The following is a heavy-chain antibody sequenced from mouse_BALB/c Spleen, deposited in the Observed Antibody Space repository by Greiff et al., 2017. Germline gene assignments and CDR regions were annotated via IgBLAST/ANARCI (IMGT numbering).Heavy chain of an antibody. CDR3: AMITTWFAY. CDR1: GFNIKDYY. V-gene: IGHV14-1*02. J-gene: IGHJ3*01. CDR2: IDPENGNT. D-gene: IGHD2-4*01. Sequence: VQLKESGAELVRPGALVKLSCKASGFNIKDYYMHWVKQRPEQGLEWIGWIDPENGNTIYDPKFQGKASITADTSSNTAYLQLSSLTSEDTAVYYCAMITTWFAYWGQGTLVTVSA.